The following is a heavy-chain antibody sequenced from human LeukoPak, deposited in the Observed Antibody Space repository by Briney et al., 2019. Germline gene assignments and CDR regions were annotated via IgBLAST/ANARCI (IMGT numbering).Heavy chain of an antibody. Sequence: SETLSLTCTVSGGSISSYYWSSIRQPPGKGLEWIGYIYYSGSTNYNPSLKSRVTISVDTSKNQFSLKLSSVTAADTAVYYCASAESVLLWFGDLNWFDPWGQGTLVTVSS. CDR1: GGSISSYY. CDR3: ASAESVLLWFGDLNWFDP. J-gene: IGHJ5*02. V-gene: IGHV4-59*01. CDR2: IYYSGST. D-gene: IGHD3-10*01.